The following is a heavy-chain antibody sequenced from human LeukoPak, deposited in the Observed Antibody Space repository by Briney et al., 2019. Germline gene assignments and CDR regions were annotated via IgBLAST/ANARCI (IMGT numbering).Heavy chain of an antibody. CDR2: ISSDGNIT. Sequence: ETLSLTCTVSGGSISSYYWSWIRQPPGKGLVWVSRISSDGNITGYADSVKGRFTISRDNAKNTLYLQMNSLRAEDTAVYYCARHLNYYLDYWGQGTLVTVSS. V-gene: IGHV3-74*01. CDR3: ARHLNYYLDY. D-gene: IGHD3-10*01. J-gene: IGHJ4*02. CDR1: GGSISSYY.